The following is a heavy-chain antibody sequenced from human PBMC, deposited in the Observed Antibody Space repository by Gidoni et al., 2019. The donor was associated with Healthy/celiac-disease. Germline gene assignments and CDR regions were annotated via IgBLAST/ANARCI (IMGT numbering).Heavy chain of an antibody. D-gene: IGHD3-16*01. CDR3: ARRGGQPSYYYYGMDV. CDR1: GYSFTSYW. Sequence: EVQLVQSGAEAKTPGESLKISCTGSGYSFTSYWIGWVRQRPGKGLGWKGIIYPGDSDTRYSPSFQGQVTISADKSISTAYLQWSSLKASDTAMYYCARRGGQPSYYYYGMDVWGQGTTVTVSS. J-gene: IGHJ6*02. CDR2: IYPGDSDT. V-gene: IGHV5-51*01.